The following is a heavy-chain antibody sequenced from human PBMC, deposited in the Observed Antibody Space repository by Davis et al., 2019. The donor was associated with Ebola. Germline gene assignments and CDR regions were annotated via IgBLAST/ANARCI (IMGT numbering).Heavy chain of an antibody. Sequence: AASVKVSCKASGYTFIDYYIHWVRQAPGQPLASFVRINPYSGGTNYAQKFQGRVTMTSDTSISTAYMELSRLISDDTVVYYCARGPYDSSGWYYFDYWGQGTLVTVSS. CDR1: GYTFIDYY. CDR2: INPYSGGT. CDR3: ARGPYDSSGWYYFDY. D-gene: IGHD6-19*01. V-gene: IGHV1-2*05. J-gene: IGHJ4*02.